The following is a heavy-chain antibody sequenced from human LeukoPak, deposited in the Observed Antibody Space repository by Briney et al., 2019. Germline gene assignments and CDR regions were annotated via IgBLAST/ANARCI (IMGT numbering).Heavy chain of an antibody. CDR2: IYTSGST. J-gene: IGHJ4*02. Sequence: SETLSLTCTVSGGSIGSYFWSWIRQPAGKGLEWIGRIYTSGSTDYNPSLKSRVTMSVDTSKNQFSLKLTSVTAADTAVYYCATDGDYYDSGTYSGHWGQGTLVTVSS. CDR3: ATDGDYYDSGTYSGH. CDR1: GGSIGSYF. D-gene: IGHD3-10*01. V-gene: IGHV4-4*07.